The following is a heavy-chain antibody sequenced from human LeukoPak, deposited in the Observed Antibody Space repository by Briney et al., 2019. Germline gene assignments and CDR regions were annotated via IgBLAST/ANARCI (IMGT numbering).Heavy chain of an antibody. CDR1: GFTFSNYA. CDR2: IIGTGTVT. Sequence: GGSLRLSCAASGFTFSNYAMTWVRQPPGKGLEWVSSIIGTGTVTFYVDSVKGRFIISRDNSKNTLFLQMNSLRVEDTAVYYCAKGKAYDNLDWFDPWGQGTLVTVSS. J-gene: IGHJ5*02. D-gene: IGHD3-9*01. V-gene: IGHV3-23*01. CDR3: AKGKAYDNLDWFDP.